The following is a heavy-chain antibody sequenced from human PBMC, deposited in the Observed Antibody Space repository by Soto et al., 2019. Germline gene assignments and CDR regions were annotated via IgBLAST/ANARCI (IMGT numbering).Heavy chain of an antibody. J-gene: IGHJ6*02. V-gene: IGHV4-39*01. CDR3: ARRGTCSGSPSCGMDV. CDR1: GGSMSSSSYY. Sequence: QLQLQESGPGLVKPSETLSLTCTVSGGSMSSSSYYWGWIRQPPGKGLEWLGSIEYSGSTYYNPSLKSRVTISVDTSKKQFSLKLSSVIAADTAVYYCARRGTCSGSPSCGMDVWGQGTTVTVSS. CDR2: IEYSGST. D-gene: IGHD3-10*02.